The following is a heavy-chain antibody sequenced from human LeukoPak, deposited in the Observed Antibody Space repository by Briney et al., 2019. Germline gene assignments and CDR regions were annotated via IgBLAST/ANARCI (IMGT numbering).Heavy chain of an antibody. CDR1: GFTFSTFA. D-gene: IGHD5-24*01. J-gene: IGHJ4*02. V-gene: IGHV3-21*01. Sequence: PGVSLRLSCAASGFTFSTFAMTWLRQAPGKGLEWVSSISTSGTYIYYADSVKGRFTISRDNAKNSLDLQMDSLRAEDTAVYYCARGRDGYNGDYWGQGTLVTVSS. CDR2: ISTSGTYI. CDR3: ARGRDGYNGDY.